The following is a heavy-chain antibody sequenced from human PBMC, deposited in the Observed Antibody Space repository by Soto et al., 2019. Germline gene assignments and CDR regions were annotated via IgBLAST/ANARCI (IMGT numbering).Heavy chain of an antibody. V-gene: IGHV1-69*13. D-gene: IGHD3-3*01. Sequence: SVKVSCKASGGTFSSYAISWVRQAPGQGLEWMGGIIPIFGTANYAQKFQGRVTITADESTSTAYMELSSLRSEDTAVYYCARAIFGVVITASDYYYGMDVWGQGTTVTVSS. J-gene: IGHJ6*02. CDR2: IIPIFGTA. CDR1: GGTFSSYA. CDR3: ARAIFGVVITASDYYYGMDV.